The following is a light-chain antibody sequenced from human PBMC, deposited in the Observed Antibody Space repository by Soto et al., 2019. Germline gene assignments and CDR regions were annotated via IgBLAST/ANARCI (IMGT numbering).Light chain of an antibody. CDR1: QSVNGF. Sequence: ETLLTQSPATLSLSPVERATLSCRASQSVNGFLAWYQQRPGQAPRLLIYDVSYRAAGIPTRFSGSGSGTDYTLTISSLEPEDFAVYYCQQRINWPATFGPGTKVEIK. V-gene: IGKV3-11*01. CDR3: QQRINWPAT. J-gene: IGKJ3*01. CDR2: DVS.